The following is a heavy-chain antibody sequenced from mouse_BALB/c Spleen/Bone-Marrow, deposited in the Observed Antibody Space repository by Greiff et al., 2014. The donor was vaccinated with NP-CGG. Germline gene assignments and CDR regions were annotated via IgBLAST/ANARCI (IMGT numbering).Heavy chain of an antibody. J-gene: IGHJ3*02. Sequence: VQLQQSGAELVRPGASVTLSCKASGYTFTDYEMHWVKQTPVHGLEWIGSIDPETDNTVSNQKFKAKATLTADRSSNTASMDLRSLTSEDSAVYYCTRYGSRGYWGQWTLVTVS. CDR3: TRYGSRGY. CDR2: IDPETDNT. CDR1: GYTFTDYE. V-gene: IGHV1-15*01. D-gene: IGHD1-1*01.